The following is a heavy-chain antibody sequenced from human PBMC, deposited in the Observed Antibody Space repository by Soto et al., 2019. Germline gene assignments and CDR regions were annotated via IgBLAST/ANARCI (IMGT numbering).Heavy chain of an antibody. J-gene: IGHJ4*02. CDR2: IYPGDSDT. V-gene: IGHV5-51*01. CDR3: ARSGDSGYPYYFDY. CDR1: GYTFTTYW. Sequence: RGESLKISCKGSGYTFTTYWIAWVRQMSGKGLEWLGIIYPGDSDTRYSPSFQGQVTISADKSISTAYLQWSSLKASDTAMYYCARSGDSGYPYYFDYWGQGTLVTVSS. D-gene: IGHD5-12*01.